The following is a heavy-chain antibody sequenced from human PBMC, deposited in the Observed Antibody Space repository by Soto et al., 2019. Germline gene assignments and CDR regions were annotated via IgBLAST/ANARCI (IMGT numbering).Heavy chain of an antibody. D-gene: IGHD5-12*01. Sequence: QVQLVQSGAEVKKPGASVKVSCKASGYTFSDYYIHWMRQAPGQGLEWMGRINPNSGGTKYAHKFQGGVTMTRDTSIKTAYMELSRLTSDDTAVYYCARESGGATATLDYYYFYMDVWGKGTTVTVSS. CDR3: ARESGGATATLDYYYFYMDV. V-gene: IGHV1-2*07. CDR2: INPNSGGT. CDR1: GYTFSDYY. J-gene: IGHJ6*03.